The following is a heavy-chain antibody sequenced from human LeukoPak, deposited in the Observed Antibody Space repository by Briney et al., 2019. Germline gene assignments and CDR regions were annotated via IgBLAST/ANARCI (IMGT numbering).Heavy chain of an antibody. J-gene: IGHJ5*02. V-gene: IGHV3-74*01. CDR3: ARPAGSSSNWFDP. CDR2: INSDGSST. D-gene: IGHD2-2*01. CDR1: GFTFSSYW. Sequence: AGSLRLSCAASGFTFSSYWMHWVRHAPGKGLVWVSRINSDGSSTTYADSVKGRFTISRDNAKNTLYLQMNSLRAEDTAIYYCARPAGSSSNWFDPWAREPWSPSPQ.